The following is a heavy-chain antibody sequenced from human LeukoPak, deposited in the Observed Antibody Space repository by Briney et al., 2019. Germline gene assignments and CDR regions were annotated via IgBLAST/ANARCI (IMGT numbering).Heavy chain of an antibody. V-gene: IGHV4-59*08. CDR3: ARRMKLAAKGDAFDI. J-gene: IGHJ3*02. CDR2: IYYSGST. CDR1: GDSINSDY. D-gene: IGHD2-15*01. Sequence: SETLSLTCTVSGDSINSDYWNWIRQPPGKGLEWISFIYYSGSTNYNPSLKSRVTISVDASRSHFSLKLNSVTAADTAVYYCARRMKLAAKGDAFDIWGQGTMVTVSS.